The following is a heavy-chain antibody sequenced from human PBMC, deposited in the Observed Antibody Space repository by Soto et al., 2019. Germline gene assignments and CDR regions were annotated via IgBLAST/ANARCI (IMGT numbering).Heavy chain of an antibody. D-gene: IGHD6-6*01. CDR2: IIPILGIA. V-gene: IGHV1-69*02. J-gene: IGHJ4*02. CDR1: GGTFSSYT. CDR3: ARGSSSSSSDNDY. Sequence: GASVKVSCKASGGTFSSYTISWVRQAPGQGLEWMGRIIPILGIANYAQKFQGRVTITADKSTSTAYMELSSLRSEDTAVYYCARGSSSSSSDNDYWGQGTLVTVSS.